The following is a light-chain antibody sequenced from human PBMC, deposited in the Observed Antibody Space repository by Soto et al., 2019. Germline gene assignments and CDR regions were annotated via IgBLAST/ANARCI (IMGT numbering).Light chain of an antibody. CDR1: QSASSY. CDR3: QQRSNWPPALT. V-gene: IGKV3-11*01. Sequence: EIVLTQSPATLSLSPGERATLSCRASQSASSYLAWYQQKPGQAPRLLIYDASNRATGIPARFSGSGSGTDFTLTISSLEPEDFAVYYCQQRSNWPPALTFGGGTKVEIK. J-gene: IGKJ4*01. CDR2: DAS.